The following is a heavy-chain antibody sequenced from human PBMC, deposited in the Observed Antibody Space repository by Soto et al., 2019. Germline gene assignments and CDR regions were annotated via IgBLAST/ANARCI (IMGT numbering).Heavy chain of an antibody. CDR3: ARDLEGGPETLTGSPP. D-gene: IGHD3-16*01. J-gene: IGHJ5*02. Sequence: LRLSCAASGFSISRSAMHWVRQAPGKGPEWVAVIAYDGSNKWYADSAKGRFTISRDNSKNTLYLHMTSLRGEDTAVYYCARDLEGGPETLTGSPPGAKGPLVPVSS. CDR2: IAYDGSNK. V-gene: IGHV3-30*04. CDR1: GFSISRSA.